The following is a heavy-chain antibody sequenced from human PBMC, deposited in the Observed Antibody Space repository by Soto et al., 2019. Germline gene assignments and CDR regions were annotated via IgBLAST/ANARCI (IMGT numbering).Heavy chain of an antibody. CDR1: GYSFTNYW. CDR3: ARPFSSGWFLYYFDY. CDR2: VFPGDSET. J-gene: IGHJ4*02. Sequence: PGESLKISCKGSGYSFTNYWIGWVRQMPGKGLEWMGIVFPGDSETRYSPSFQGQVTISVDKSISTAYLQWSGLKASDTAMYYCARPFSSGWFLYYFDYWGQGTQVTVSS. V-gene: IGHV5-51*01. D-gene: IGHD6-19*01.